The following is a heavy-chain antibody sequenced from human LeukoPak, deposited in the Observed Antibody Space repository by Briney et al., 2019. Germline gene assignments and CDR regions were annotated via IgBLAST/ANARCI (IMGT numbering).Heavy chain of an antibody. D-gene: IGHD3-10*01. CDR1: GFTLSSYA. Sequence: GGSLRLSCAASGFTLSSYAMSWVRQAPGKGLEWVSSISASGGSTNYADSVKGRFTISRDNSKNTVYLQINSLRAEDTAVYYCAKVMKGSERLTMVRGVIIKTAGLYYMDVWGKGTTVSVSS. V-gene: IGHV3-23*01. CDR3: AKVMKGSERLTMVRGVIIKTAGLYYMDV. J-gene: IGHJ6*03. CDR2: ISASGGST.